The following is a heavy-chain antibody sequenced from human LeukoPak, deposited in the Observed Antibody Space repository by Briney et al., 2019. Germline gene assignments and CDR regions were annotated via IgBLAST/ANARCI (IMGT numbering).Heavy chain of an antibody. CDR2: IYYSGST. J-gene: IGHJ5*02. D-gene: IGHD3-9*01. CDR3: ARHFFDWFRMKWFDP. Sequence: SETLSLTCSVSGGSISRYYWTWIRQPPGKGLEWIGYIYYSGSTNYNPSLKSRVTISVDTSKNQFSLKLSSVTAADTAVYYCARHFFDWFRMKWFDPWGQGTLVTVSS. V-gene: IGHV4-59*08. CDR1: GGSISRYY.